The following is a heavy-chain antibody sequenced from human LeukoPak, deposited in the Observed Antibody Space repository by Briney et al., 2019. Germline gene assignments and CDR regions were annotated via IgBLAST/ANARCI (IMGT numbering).Heavy chain of an antibody. CDR2: IYYSGST. Sequence: SETLSLTCTVSGGSISSSSYYWGWIRQPPGKGLEWIGSIYYSGSTYYNPSLKSRVTISVDTSKNQFSLKLSSVTAADTAVYYCARDPTPGIAVAGHFDYWGQGTLVTVSS. CDR3: ARDPTPGIAVAGHFDY. V-gene: IGHV4-39*07. J-gene: IGHJ4*02. CDR1: GGSISSSSYY. D-gene: IGHD6-19*01.